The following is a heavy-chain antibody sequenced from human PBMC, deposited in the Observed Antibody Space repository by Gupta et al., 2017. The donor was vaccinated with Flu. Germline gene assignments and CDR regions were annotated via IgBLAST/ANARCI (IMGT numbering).Heavy chain of an antibody. CDR2: INPSGGSA. Sequence: QVQLVQSGAEVKRPGASVKVSCKASGYTFTSYYIHWVRQAPGQGLEWMGIINPSGGSATYAQKLQGRVTMTRDTSTSTVYMELNSLRSEDTAIYYCARDEDNFGWFDPWGQGTLVTVSS. CDR1: GYTFTSYY. CDR3: ARDEDNFGWFDP. V-gene: IGHV1-46*01. J-gene: IGHJ5*02. D-gene: IGHD1-20*01.